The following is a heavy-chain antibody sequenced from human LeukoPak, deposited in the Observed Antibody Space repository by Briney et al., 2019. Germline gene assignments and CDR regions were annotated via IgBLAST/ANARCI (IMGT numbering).Heavy chain of an antibody. CDR2: IKPDGSEK. Sequence: GGSLRLSCAASGFIFSSYWMTWVRQAPGKGLEWVANIKPDGSEKYYVDSVKGRFTISRDNAKNSLYLQMNSLRADDTALYYCAKGPSYGDPFDYWGQGTLVTVSS. CDR3: AKGPSYGDPFDY. V-gene: IGHV3-7*05. CDR1: GFIFSSYW. J-gene: IGHJ4*02. D-gene: IGHD4-17*01.